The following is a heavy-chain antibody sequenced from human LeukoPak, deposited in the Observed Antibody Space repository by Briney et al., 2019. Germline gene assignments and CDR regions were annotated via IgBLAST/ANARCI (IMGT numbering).Heavy chain of an antibody. D-gene: IGHD2-2*01. CDR1: GGSISSGDYY. CDR3: AREGTQLGYCSSTSCPPYNWFDP. CDR2: IYYSGST. J-gene: IGHJ5*02. Sequence: ASETLSLTCTVSGGSISSGDYYWSWIRQPPGKGLEWIGYIYYSGSTYYNPSLKSRVTISVDKSKNQFSLKLSSVTAADTAVYYCAREGTQLGYCSSTSCPPYNWFDPWGQGTLVTVSS. V-gene: IGHV4-30-4*01.